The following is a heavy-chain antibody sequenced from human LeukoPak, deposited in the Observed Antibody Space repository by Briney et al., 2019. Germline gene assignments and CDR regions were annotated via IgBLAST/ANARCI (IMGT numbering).Heavy chain of an antibody. V-gene: IGHV3-30*04. J-gene: IGHJ4*02. CDR1: GFTFTSHT. Sequence: GGSLRLSCAASGFTFTSHTMHWVRQAPGKGLEWVTTITSNDNFRFYADSVKGRFTVSRDNSKNTLYLQLDSLTVEDTALYYCVKDRDGSWAFDCWGQGTLVTVSS. CDR2: ITSNDNFR. CDR3: VKDRDGSWAFDC. D-gene: IGHD5-24*01.